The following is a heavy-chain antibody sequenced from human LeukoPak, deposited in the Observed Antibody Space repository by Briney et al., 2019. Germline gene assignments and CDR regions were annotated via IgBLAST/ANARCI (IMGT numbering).Heavy chain of an antibody. CDR1: GYTFTAYY. Sequence: ASVKVSCKASGYTFTAYYMHWVRQAPGQGLEWMGWINPNSGGTNYAQKFQGRVTMTRDTSISTAYMELSRLRSDDTAVYYCARDNPFGGVIGNDYWGQGTLVTVSS. V-gene: IGHV1-2*02. CDR3: ARDNPFGGVIGNDY. CDR2: INPNSGGT. D-gene: IGHD3-16*02. J-gene: IGHJ4*02.